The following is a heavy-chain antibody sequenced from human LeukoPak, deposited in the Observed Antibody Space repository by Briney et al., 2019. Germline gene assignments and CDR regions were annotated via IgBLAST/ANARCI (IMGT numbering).Heavy chain of an antibody. D-gene: IGHD6-19*01. CDR1: GFTFSDYA. V-gene: IGHV3-43D*03. Sequence: GGSLRLSCAASGFTFSDYALHWVRQDPGKGLEWVSLISWDGDSIYYADSVRGRFTVSRDNSKNSLYLQMNSLRAEDTALYYCARATSSAWYYFDYWGQGTLVTVSS. CDR2: ISWDGDSI. J-gene: IGHJ4*02. CDR3: ARATSSAWYYFDY.